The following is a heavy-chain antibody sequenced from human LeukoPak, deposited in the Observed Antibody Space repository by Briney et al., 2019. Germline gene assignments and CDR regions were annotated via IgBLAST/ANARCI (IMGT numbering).Heavy chain of an antibody. CDR2: INHGGST. CDR3: ASHPTVTDY. V-gene: IGHV4-34*01. J-gene: IGHJ4*02. CDR1: GGSFSGYQ. Sequence: SETLSLTCAIYGGSFSGYQWSWVRQPPGKGLEWIGEINHGGSTNYSPSLKSRLTISEDTSKNQFSLKLSSVTAADTAVYYCASHPTVTDYWGQGTLVTVSS. D-gene: IGHD4-17*01.